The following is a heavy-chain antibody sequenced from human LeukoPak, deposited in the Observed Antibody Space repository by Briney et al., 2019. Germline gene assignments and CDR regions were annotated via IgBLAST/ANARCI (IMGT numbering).Heavy chain of an antibody. Sequence: GESLKISCKGSGYSFSSYWIGWVRQMPGKGLEWIGIIYPGDSDTIYSPSFQGQVTISADKSITTAYLQWSSLKASDTAMYHCAFSRARLYYFDYWGQGTLVTVSS. CDR2: IYPGDSDT. CDR1: GYSFSSYW. V-gene: IGHV5-51*01. J-gene: IGHJ4*02. D-gene: IGHD2/OR15-2a*01. CDR3: AFSRARLYYFDY.